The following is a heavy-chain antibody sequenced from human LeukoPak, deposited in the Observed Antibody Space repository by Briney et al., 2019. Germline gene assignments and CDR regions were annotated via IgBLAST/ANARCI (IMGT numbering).Heavy chain of an antibody. CDR3: ALLWFGESNWFDP. V-gene: IGHV4-39*01. CDR1: GGSISSSSYY. J-gene: IGHJ5*02. CDR2: IYYSGST. Sequence: PSETLSLTCTVSGGSISSSSYYWGWIRQPPGEGLEWIGNIYYSGSTYYNPSLKSRVTMSVDTSKNQFSLKLRSVTAADTAVYYCALLWFGESNWFDPWGQGTLVTVSS. D-gene: IGHD3-10*01.